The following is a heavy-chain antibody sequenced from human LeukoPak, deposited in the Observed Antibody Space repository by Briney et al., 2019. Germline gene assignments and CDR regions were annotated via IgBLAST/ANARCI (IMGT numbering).Heavy chain of an antibody. CDR2: MNPNSGNT. Sequence: ASLKVSCKASGYTFTSYYINWVRQATGQGLEWIGWMNPNSGNTGYAQKFQGRVTMTRNTSISTAYMELSSLRSEDTAVYYCARGGGATKYYYYYYMDVWGKGTMVTVSS. CDR3: ARGGGATKYYYYYYMDV. CDR1: GYTFTSYY. V-gene: IGHV1-8*01. J-gene: IGHJ6*03. D-gene: IGHD5-12*01.